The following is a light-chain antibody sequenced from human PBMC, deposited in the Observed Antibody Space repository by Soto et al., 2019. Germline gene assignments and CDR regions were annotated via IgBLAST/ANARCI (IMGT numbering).Light chain of an antibody. CDR2: AAS. CDR1: QSTSSY. J-gene: IGKJ1*01. V-gene: IGKV1-5*01. CDR3: QQYNSYWT. Sequence: DIQMTQSPSTLSASVGDRGTITCRASQSTSSYLAWYQQKPGKAPKLLIYAASSLQSGVPSRFSGSGSGTEFTLTISSLQPDDFATYYCQQYNSYWTFGQGTKVDI.